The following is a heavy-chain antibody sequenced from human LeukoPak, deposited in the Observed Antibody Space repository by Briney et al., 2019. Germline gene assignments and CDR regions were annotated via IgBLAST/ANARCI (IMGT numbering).Heavy chain of an antibody. V-gene: IGHV4-4*02. CDR2: IFHSGGT. Sequence: SGTLSLTCAVSGGSIGASINSPNWWSWVRQPPGKGLEWIGEIFHSGGTNYNPSLKSRVTMSVDKSKNQFSLNLTSVTAADTAVYFCARAPRAYCSTTGSCFQDYWGQGTLVTVSS. D-gene: IGHD2-2*01. CDR3: ARAPRAYCSTTGSCFQDY. J-gene: IGHJ4*02. CDR1: GGSIGASINSPNW.